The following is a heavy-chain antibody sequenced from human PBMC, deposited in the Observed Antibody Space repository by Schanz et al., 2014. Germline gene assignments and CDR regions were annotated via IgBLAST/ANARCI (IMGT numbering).Heavy chain of an antibody. Sequence: QVQMVESGGGVVQPGRSLRLSCAASGFAFSVYGMHWVRQAPGKGLEWVAAMSYDGSIKYYGDSVKGRFTISRDNSKNTLYLQMNSLRAEDTAVHYCAKDPSHGDYDYYFDYWGQGPLVTVSS. CDR2: MSYDGSIK. CDR1: GFAFSVYG. J-gene: IGHJ4*02. CDR3: AKDPSHGDYDYYFDY. D-gene: IGHD3-22*01. V-gene: IGHV3-33*06.